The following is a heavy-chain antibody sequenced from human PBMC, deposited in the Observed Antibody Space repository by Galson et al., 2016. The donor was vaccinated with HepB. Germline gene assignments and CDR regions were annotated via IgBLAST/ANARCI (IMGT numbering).Heavy chain of an antibody. CDR1: GYTFTDSY. CDR3: ARDGYGGSDFDY. CDR2: INPESGDT. D-gene: IGHD4-23*01. Sequence: VKVSCKASGYTFTDSYMHWVRQAPGQGLEWMGWINPESGDTNYAQRFQGRVTMTRDTSIRTAYMELSRLTSDDTAVYFCARDGYGGSDFDYWGQGTLVTVSS. V-gene: IGHV1-2*02. J-gene: IGHJ4*02.